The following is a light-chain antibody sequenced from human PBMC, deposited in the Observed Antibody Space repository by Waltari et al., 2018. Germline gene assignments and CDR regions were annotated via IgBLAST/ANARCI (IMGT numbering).Light chain of an antibody. V-gene: IGLV2-23*02. CDR2: EVI. CDR3: SSYAAGGTSVV. J-gene: IGLJ2*01. CDR1: SGNVGGYNL. Sequence: SALTQPASVSGSPGQSIPIPFPGTSGNVGGYNLISWYQQHPGKAPKLIIYEVIKRPSGVSHRFSGSKSGNTASLTISGLQAEDNADYYCSSYAAGGTSVVFGGGTKLTVL.